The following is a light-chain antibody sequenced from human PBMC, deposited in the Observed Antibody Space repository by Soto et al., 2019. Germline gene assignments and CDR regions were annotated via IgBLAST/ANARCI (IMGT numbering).Light chain of an antibody. CDR3: HQYGSSPLT. CDR2: GAS. J-gene: IGKJ4*01. CDR1: QSVSSSY. Sequence: EIVLTQSPGTLSLSPGERATLSCRASQSVSSSYLAWYQQKPGQAPRLLIYGASSRATGSPDRFSGSGSGTDFTLTISRLEPEDFAVYYCHQYGSSPLTFGGGTKVEIK. V-gene: IGKV3-20*01.